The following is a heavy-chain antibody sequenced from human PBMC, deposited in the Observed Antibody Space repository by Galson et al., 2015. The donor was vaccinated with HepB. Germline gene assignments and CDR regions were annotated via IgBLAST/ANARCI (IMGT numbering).Heavy chain of an antibody. V-gene: IGHV1-3*01. D-gene: IGHD5-18*01. J-gene: IGHJ6*02. CDR1: GYTFNYYA. Sequence: SVKVSCKASGYTFNYYAMHWVRQAPGQRLEWMGWVDVNGITKYSQMFQGRVTMTRDTSASTAYMDLSRLRSEDTAVYFCATSVDTGGVMDVWGQGTTVIVSS. CDR3: ATSVDTGGVMDV. CDR2: VDVNGIT.